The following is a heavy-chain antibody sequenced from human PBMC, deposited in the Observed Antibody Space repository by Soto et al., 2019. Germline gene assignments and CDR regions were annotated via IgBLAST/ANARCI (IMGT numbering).Heavy chain of an antibody. J-gene: IGHJ4*02. CDR1: GGSISSPSYY. V-gene: IGHV4-61*01. Sequence: SETLSLTCSVSGGSISSPSYYWSWIRQPPGKGLEWIGYIYYSGSTNYNPSLKSRVTISVDTSKNQFSLKLSSVTAADTAVYYCARGFLILTGYSPSPIFDYWGRGTLVTVSS. D-gene: IGHD3-9*01. CDR3: ARGFLILTGYSPSPIFDY. CDR2: IYYSGST.